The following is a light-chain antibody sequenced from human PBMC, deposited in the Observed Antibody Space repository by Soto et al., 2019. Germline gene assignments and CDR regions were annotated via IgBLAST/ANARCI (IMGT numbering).Light chain of an antibody. Sequence: QSVLTQPPSVSGAPGQRVTISCTGSSSNIGAGHDVHWYQQLPGTAPKLLIYGDSNRPSGVPDRFSGSNSVASASLAITGLQDENEAEYHRLSYDSDMSSPRHVLGTGTKLTVL. V-gene: IGLV1-40*01. CDR3: LSYDSDMSSPRHV. CDR1: SSNIGAGHD. J-gene: IGLJ1*01. CDR2: GDS.